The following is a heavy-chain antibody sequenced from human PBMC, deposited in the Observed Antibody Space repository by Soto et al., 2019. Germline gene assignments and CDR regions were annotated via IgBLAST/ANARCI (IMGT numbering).Heavy chain of an antibody. V-gene: IGHV4-39*01. Sequence: QLQLQESGPGMVKPSETLSLICTVSGGSISRISYYWGWIRQPLGKGLEWIGRVCYSGSTFYNPSINSRVTISVDTSKNQYSLKLSSVTAADTAVYYCARLLVGRTRLFDPLGQQNLVTVSS. D-gene: IGHD2-15*01. CDR2: VCYSGST. CDR3: ARLLVGRTRLFDP. CDR1: GGSISRISYY. J-gene: IGHJ5*02.